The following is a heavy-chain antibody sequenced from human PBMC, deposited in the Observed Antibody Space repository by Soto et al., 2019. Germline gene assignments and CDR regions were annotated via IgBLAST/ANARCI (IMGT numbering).Heavy chain of an antibody. CDR1: GGSISSGGYS. V-gene: IGHV4-30-2*01. Sequence: QLQLLESGSGLVKPSQTLSLTCAVSGGSISSGGYSWGWIRQPPGKGLEWIGYIYHSVSTYYNPSLKSRVPISVDRAKNQFSLRLSSVTAADTAVYYCARVPAYWGQGTRVTVSS. CDR2: IYHSVST. CDR3: ARVPAY. J-gene: IGHJ4*02.